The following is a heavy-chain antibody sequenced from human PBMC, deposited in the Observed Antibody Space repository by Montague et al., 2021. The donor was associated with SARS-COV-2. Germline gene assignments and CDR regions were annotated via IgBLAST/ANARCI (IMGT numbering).Heavy chain of an antibody. J-gene: IGHJ4*02. CDR3: ARGRQWLVLGQVDY. CDR2: ISFDGSSK. D-gene: IGHD3-22*01. Sequence: SRRLSCAASGFTFSSHPMHWVRQAPGNGLEWVAVISFDGSSKYYLDSMKGRLTISRDNSKNTLFLQMNSLRVEDTAVYYCARGRQWLVLGQVDYWGQGTLVTVSS. V-gene: IGHV3-30*04. CDR1: GFTFSSHP.